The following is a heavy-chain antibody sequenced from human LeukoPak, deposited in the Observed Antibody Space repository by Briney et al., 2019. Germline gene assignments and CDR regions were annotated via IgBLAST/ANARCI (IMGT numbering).Heavy chain of an antibody. D-gene: IGHD6-6*01. J-gene: IGHJ4*02. CDR3: AKPPFEYSSSYVDY. CDR2: ISGRGGST. V-gene: IGHV3-23*01. CDR1: GFTFSSYA. Sequence: GGSLRLSCAASGFTFSSYAMSWVRQAPGKGLEWVSAISGRGGSTYYADSEKGRFTISRDSSKNTLYLQMNSLRAEDTAVYYCAKPPFEYSSSYVDYWGQGTLVTVSS.